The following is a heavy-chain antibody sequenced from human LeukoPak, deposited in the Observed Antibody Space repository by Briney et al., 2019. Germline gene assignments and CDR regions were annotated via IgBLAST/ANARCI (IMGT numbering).Heavy chain of an antibody. Sequence: GGSLRLSCAASGFSFTYYGMHWVRQAPGKGLEWVGVIAYDGTIQYYGDSMKGRFTISRDNAKNSLYLQMNSLRAEDTAVYYCAATMVRGVWPWGQGTLVTVSS. CDR2: IAYDGTIQ. D-gene: IGHD3-10*01. V-gene: IGHV3-30*03. CDR3: AATMVRGVWP. CDR1: GFSFTYYG. J-gene: IGHJ5*02.